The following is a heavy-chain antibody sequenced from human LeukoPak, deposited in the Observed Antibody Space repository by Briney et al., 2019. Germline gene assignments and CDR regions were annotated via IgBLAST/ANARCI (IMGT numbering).Heavy chain of an antibody. Sequence: GGSLRLSCAASGFTFSSYAMHWVRQAPGKGLEWVAVISYDGSNKYYADSVKGRFTISRDNSKNTLYLQMNSLRAEDTAVYYCARVRSSSWYLGYYFDYWGQGTLVTVSS. CDR1: GFTFSSYA. D-gene: IGHD6-13*01. J-gene: IGHJ4*02. CDR2: ISYDGSNK. V-gene: IGHV3-30*01. CDR3: ARVRSSSWYLGYYFDY.